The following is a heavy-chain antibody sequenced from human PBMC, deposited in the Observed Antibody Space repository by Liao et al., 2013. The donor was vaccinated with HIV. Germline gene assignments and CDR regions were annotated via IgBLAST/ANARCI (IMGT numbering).Heavy chain of an antibody. CDR1: GGSISSGDYH. D-gene: IGHD3-22*01. J-gene: IGHJ4*02. Sequence: QVQLQQWGAGLLKPSQTLSLTCTVSGGSISSGDYHWSWIRQPPGKGLEWIGSIYYSGSTYYNTSLTSRLSISVDTSKNHFSLKLSSVTAADTAVYYCARDPDSSGRFDYWGQGILVTVSS. CDR3: ARDPDSSGRFDY. V-gene: IGHV4-30-4*08. CDR2: IYYSGST.